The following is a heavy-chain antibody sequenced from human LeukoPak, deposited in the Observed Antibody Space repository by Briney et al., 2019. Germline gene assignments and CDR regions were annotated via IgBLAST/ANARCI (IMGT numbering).Heavy chain of an antibody. CDR1: GFTVSSNYG. J-gene: IGHJ5*02. CDR3: AKGVLGAKPLDP. CDR2: ISGSGVGT. D-gene: IGHD3-16*01. V-gene: IGHV3-23*01. Sequence: GGSLRLSCAASGFTVSSNYGMSWVRQTPGKGLEWVSGISGSGVGTYYADSVKGRFTIARDNSKNTLYLQVNSLRAEDTAVYYCAKGVLGAKPLDPWGQGTLVTVSS.